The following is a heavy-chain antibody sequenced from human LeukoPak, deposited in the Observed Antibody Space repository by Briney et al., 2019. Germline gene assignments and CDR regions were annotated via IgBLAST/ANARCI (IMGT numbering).Heavy chain of an antibody. V-gene: IGHV4-59*12. J-gene: IGHJ6*03. CDR3: ARRSFRDGYNFYYYYYMDV. Sequence: SETLSLTCTVSGGSISSYYWSWIRQPPGKGLEWIGYIYYSGSTYSNPSLKSRATISVDTSKNQFSLKLSSVTAADTAVYYCARRSFRDGYNFYYYYYMDVWGKGTTVTISS. CDR1: GGSISSYY. CDR2: IYYSGST. D-gene: IGHD5-24*01.